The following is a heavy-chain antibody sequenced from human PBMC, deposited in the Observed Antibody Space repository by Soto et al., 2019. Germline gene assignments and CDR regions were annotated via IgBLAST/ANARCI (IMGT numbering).Heavy chain of an antibody. V-gene: IGHV1-69*13. CDR2: IIPIFGTA. CDR3: ARENTGATTVAAFDI. CDR1: GGTFSSYA. Sequence: EASVKVSCKASGGTFSSYAISWVRQAPGQGLEWMGGIIPIFGTANYAQKFQGRVTITADESTSTAYMELSSLRSEDTAVYYCARENTGATTVAAFDIWGQGTMVTVSS. J-gene: IGHJ3*02. D-gene: IGHD1-26*01.